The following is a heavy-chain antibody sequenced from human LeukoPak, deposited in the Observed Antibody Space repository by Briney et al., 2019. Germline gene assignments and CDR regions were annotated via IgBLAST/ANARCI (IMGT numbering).Heavy chain of an antibody. CDR3: ARDLDSSGLGY. CDR2: IYPNSGGT. D-gene: IGHD3-22*01. V-gene: IGHV1-2*02. J-gene: IGHJ4*02. Sequence: ASVKVSCKASGYTFTGYYMHWVRQAPGQGLEWMGWIYPNSGGTNYAQKFQGRVTMTRDTSISTAYMELSRLGSDDTAVYYCARDLDSSGLGYWGQGTLVTVSS. CDR1: GYTFTGYY.